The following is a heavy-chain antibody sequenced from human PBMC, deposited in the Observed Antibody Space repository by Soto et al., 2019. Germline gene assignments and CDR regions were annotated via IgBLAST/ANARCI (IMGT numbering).Heavy chain of an antibody. J-gene: IGHJ6*02. D-gene: IGHD6-19*01. Sequence: EVQLVESGGALVQPGGSLXLSCAASGFTFSSYWMHWVRQAPGKGLVWVSRINSGGSSTGYADSVKGRFTISRDNAQNTLYLQMNSLRDEDTAVYYCATFSPVDYGVDVWGQGTTVTVSS. CDR3: ATFSPVDYGVDV. V-gene: IGHV3-74*01. CDR1: GFTFSSYW. CDR2: INSGGSST.